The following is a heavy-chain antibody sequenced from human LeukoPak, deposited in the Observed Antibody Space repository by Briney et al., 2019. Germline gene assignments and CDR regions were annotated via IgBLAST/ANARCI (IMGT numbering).Heavy chain of an antibody. CDR1: GGSISSNY. D-gene: IGHD4-17*01. V-gene: IGHV3-53*04. CDR3: ARGDYARFDY. J-gene: IGHJ4*02. CDR2: IYSGGST. Sequence: ETLSLTCSVSGGSISSNYWSWVRQAPGKGLEWVSVIYSGGSTYYADSVKGRFTISRHNSKNTLYLQMNSLRAEDTAVYYCARGDYARFDYWGQGTLITVSS.